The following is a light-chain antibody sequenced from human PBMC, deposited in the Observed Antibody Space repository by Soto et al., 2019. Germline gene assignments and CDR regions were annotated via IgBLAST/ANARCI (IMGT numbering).Light chain of an antibody. V-gene: IGKV3-11*01. CDR2: DAF. Sequence: EIVLTQSPANLSLSPGERATLSCRASQSLSTALAWYQQKPGQAPRLLIYDAFNMATGIPLRFSGSGSGTDFTLTISSLEPEDFAVYYCQNRHNWPPATFGQGTKVEIK. CDR3: QNRHNWPPAT. CDR1: QSLSTA. J-gene: IGKJ1*01.